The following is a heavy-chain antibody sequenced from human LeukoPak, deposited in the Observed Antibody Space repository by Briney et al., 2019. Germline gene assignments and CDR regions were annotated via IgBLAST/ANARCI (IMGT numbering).Heavy chain of an antibody. CDR3: VKDGGERGFDP. V-gene: IGHV3-48*01. J-gene: IGHJ5*02. CDR1: GFTFDDYA. CDR2: ITSSSSTI. D-gene: IGHD3-16*01. Sequence: GGSLRLSCAASGFTFDDYAMHWVRQAPGKGLEWVAYITSSSSTIYYADSAKGRFTISRDNAKNSLYLQMNSLRAEDTAVYYCVKDGGERGFDPWGQGTLVTVSS.